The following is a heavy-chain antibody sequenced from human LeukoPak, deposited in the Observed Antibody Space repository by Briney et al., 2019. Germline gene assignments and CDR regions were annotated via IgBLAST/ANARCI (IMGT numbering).Heavy chain of an antibody. Sequence: GGSLRLSCAASGFTFSSYGMHWVRQAPGKGLEWVAVISYDGSNKYYADSVKGRFTISRDNSKNTLYLQMNSLRAEDTAVYYCSWGFEYWGQGTLVTVSS. CDR2: ISYDGSNK. V-gene: IGHV3-30*03. D-gene: IGHD3-16*01. J-gene: IGHJ4*02. CDR3: SWGFEY. CDR1: GFTFSSYG.